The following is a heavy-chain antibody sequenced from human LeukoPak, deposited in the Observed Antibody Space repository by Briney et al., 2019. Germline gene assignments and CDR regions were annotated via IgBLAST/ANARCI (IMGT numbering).Heavy chain of an antibody. D-gene: IGHD6-19*01. J-gene: IGHJ3*02. V-gene: IGHV4-34*01. CDR1: SGSFSGYY. Sequence: SETLSLTCAVYSGSFSGYYWSWIRQPPGKGLEWIGEINHSGSTNYNPSLKSRVTISVDTSKNQFSLKLSSVTAADTAVYYCARGLVPTLNGAGRGAFDIWGQGTMVTVSS. CDR3: ARGLVPTLNGAGRGAFDI. CDR2: INHSGST.